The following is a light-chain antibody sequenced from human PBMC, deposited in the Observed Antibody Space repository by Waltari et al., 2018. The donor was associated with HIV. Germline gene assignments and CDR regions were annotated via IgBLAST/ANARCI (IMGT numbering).Light chain of an antibody. CDR3: QQYKDWPPWT. Sequence: TVMTQSPGTLSVSPGERDTLSCRASQSVSNNLAWYQQKPGEAPRLLIYDASDRATGVPARFSGSGSGTEFTLTISSLQSEDFAVYFCQQYKDWPPWTFGQGTKVEMK. CDR1: QSVSNN. J-gene: IGKJ1*01. V-gene: IGKV3-15*01. CDR2: DAS.